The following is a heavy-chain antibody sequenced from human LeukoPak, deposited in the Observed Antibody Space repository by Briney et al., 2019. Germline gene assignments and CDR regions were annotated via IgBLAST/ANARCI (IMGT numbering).Heavy chain of an antibody. CDR3: ARRRYSGSSQHFDY. CDR2: IKQDGSEK. Sequence: GGSLLLSCAASKFTFSSYEMNWVRQAPGKGLEWVANIKQDGSEKYYVDSVKGRFTISRDNAKNSLYLQMNSLRAEDTAVYYCARRRYSGSSQHFDYWGQGTLVTVSS. J-gene: IGHJ4*02. D-gene: IGHD1-26*01. V-gene: IGHV3-7*01. CDR1: KFTFSSYE.